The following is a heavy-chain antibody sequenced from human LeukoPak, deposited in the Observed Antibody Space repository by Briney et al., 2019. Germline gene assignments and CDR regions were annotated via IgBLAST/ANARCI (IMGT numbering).Heavy chain of an antibody. J-gene: IGHJ4*02. Sequence: GGSLRLSRAASGFTFSSYSMNWVRQAPGKGLEWVSSISSSSGYIYYADSMKGRFTISRDNAKNSLYLQMNSLGAEDTALYYCARGQKETFTIFGVVIMMPFDYWGQGTPVTVSS. CDR2: ISSSSGYI. V-gene: IGHV3-21*01. D-gene: IGHD3-3*01. CDR1: GFTFSSYS. CDR3: ARGQKETFTIFGVVIMMPFDY.